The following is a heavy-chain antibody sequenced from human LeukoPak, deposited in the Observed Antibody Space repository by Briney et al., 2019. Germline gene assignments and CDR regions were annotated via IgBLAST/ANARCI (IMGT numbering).Heavy chain of an antibody. J-gene: IGHJ4*02. Sequence: GGSLRLSCAASGFTFSSYAMSWVRQAPGKGLEWVSAISGSGGSTYYADSVKGRFTISRDNSKNTLYLQMNSLRAEDTAVYYCAKDLNSSGWYGGLDYWGQGTLVTVSS. CDR3: AKDLNSSGWYGGLDY. V-gene: IGHV3-23*01. CDR2: ISGSGGST. CDR1: GFTFSSYA. D-gene: IGHD6-19*01.